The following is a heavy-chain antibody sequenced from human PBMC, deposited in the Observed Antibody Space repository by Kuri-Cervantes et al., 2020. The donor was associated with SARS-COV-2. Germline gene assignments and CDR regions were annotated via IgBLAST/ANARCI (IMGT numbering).Heavy chain of an antibody. CDR3: AKSEQIDY. CDR2: ISCRGGST. J-gene: IGHJ4*02. V-gene: IGHV3-23*01. D-gene: IGHD1/OR15-1a*01. Sequence: SLKISCPASGFTFSSYAMIRVRQPPGKGVECVSAISCRGGSTYYADPVKGRFTISSDNSTNTLYLQMISLRAVVTAVYYCAKSEQIDYWGQGTLVTVSS. CDR1: GFTFSSYA.